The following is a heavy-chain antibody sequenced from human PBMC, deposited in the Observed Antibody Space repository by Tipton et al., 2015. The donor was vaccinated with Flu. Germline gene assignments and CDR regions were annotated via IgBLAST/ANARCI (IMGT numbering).Heavy chain of an antibody. V-gene: IGHV4-31*03. CDR2: IYYSGST. CDR1: GDSISSGGYY. J-gene: IGHJ4*02. CDR3: ANYGSGSRPFDY. Sequence: LRLSCTVSGDSISSGGYYWSWIRHHPGKGLEWIGYIYYSGSTYYNPSLKSRVTISVDTSKNQFSLKLSSVTAADTAVYYCANYGSGSRPFDYWGQGTLVTVSS. D-gene: IGHD3-10*01.